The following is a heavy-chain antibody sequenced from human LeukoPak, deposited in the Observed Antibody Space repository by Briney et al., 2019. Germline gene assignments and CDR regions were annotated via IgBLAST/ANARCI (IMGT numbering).Heavy chain of an antibody. J-gene: IGHJ5*02. CDR1: GYTFTSYY. CDR3: ARDLTMVRGARYRPYNWFGP. V-gene: IGHV1-46*01. Sequence: GASVKVSCKASGYTFTSYYMHWVRQAPGQGREWMGIINPSGGSTSYAQKFQGRVTISADESTSTAYMELSSLRSEDTAVYFCARDLTMVRGARYRPYNWFGPWGQGTLVTVSP. D-gene: IGHD3-10*01. CDR2: INPSGGST.